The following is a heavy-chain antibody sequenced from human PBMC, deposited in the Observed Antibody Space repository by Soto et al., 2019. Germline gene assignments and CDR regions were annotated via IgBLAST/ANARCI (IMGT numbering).Heavy chain of an antibody. Sequence: ASVKVSCKASGYTFTGYYVHWVREAPGQGLEWMGWINPETGTTSYAQKFQGRVTLSRDTSINTAYLELSSLRFDDAAVYFCARERYQVISDGMDVWGQGTTVTVSS. CDR2: INPETGTT. CDR3: ARERYQVISDGMDV. D-gene: IGHD2-2*01. CDR1: GYTFTGYY. J-gene: IGHJ6*02. V-gene: IGHV1-2*02.